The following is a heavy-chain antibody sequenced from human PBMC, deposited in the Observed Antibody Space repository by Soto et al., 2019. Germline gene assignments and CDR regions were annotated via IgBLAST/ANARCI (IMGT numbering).Heavy chain of an antibody. CDR2: IYWNDDK. Sequence: SGPTLVNPTQTLTLTCTFSGFSLSTSGVGVGWIRQPPGKALEWLALIYWNDDKRYSPSLKSRLTITKDTSKNQVVLTMTNMDPVDTATYYCARIPSRGRDGYNPRVYFDYWGQGTLVTVSS. CDR1: GFSLSTSGVG. CDR3: ARIPSRGRDGYNPRVYFDY. D-gene: IGHD5-12*01. V-gene: IGHV2-5*01. J-gene: IGHJ4*02.